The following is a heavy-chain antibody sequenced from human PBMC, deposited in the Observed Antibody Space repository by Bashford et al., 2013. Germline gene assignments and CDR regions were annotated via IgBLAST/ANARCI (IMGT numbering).Heavy chain of an antibody. CDR1: SESILTYY. J-gene: IGHJ4*02. V-gene: IGHV4-4*07. CDR3: AGSRSYYLAFAY. D-gene: IGHD3-10*01. Sequence: SETLSLICTVSSESILTYYWSWIRQPAGKELEWIGRIYAHGNTDYNPSLQSRVTMSVETSRNQFSLKLTSVTAADTAMYYCAGSRSYYLAFAYWGQGTLVTVSS. CDR2: IYAHGNT.